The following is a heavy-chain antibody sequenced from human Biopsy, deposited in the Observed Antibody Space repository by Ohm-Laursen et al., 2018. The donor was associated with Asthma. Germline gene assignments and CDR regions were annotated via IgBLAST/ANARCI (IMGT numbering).Heavy chain of an antibody. D-gene: IGHD6-13*01. V-gene: IGHV4-59*07. Sequence: SDTLSLTCTVSPGSINDYYWNWIRQFPGKGLEWIGYVHSTGSTRFNPSLKSRLTISVDTSVDQVSLKLTSVTAADTAVYYCVRATSTWSQSGPHYFDHWGRGTLVTVSS. J-gene: IGHJ4*02. CDR3: VRATSTWSQSGPHYFDH. CDR1: PGSINDYY. CDR2: VHSTGST.